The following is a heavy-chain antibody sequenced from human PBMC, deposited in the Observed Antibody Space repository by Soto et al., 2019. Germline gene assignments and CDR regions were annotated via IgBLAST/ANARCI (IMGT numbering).Heavy chain of an antibody. V-gene: IGHV3-53*01. J-gene: IGHJ6*04. D-gene: IGHD6-19*01. CDR2: IYSGGST. Sequence: GGSLRLSCAASGFTVSSNYMSWVRQAPGKGLEWVSVIYSGGSTYYADSVKGRFTISRDNSKNTLYLQMNSLRAEDTAVYYCARGIAVAIRGTYNNYYGMDVWGKGTTVTVSS. CDR3: ARGIAVAIRGTYNNYYGMDV. CDR1: GFTVSSNY.